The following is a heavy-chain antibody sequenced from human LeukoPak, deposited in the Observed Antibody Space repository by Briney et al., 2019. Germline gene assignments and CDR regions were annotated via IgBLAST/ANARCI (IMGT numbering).Heavy chain of an antibody. D-gene: IGHD2-21*01. V-gene: IGHV3-23*01. CDR2: IGGSGGSA. Sequence: PGGSLRLSCAASGFTFSDYAMSWVRQAPGKGLEWVTSIGGSGGSAYYTDSVKGRSTISRDNSKDTLFLQMISKRAADTAVVYYWTRVRTGYNCGYLDYWGQGTLVPVSS. J-gene: IGHJ4*02. CDR3: TRVRTGYNCGYLDY. CDR1: GFTFSDYA.